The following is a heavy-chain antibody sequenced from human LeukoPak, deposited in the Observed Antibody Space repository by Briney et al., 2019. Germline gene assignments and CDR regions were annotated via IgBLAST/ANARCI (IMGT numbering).Heavy chain of an antibody. J-gene: IGHJ5*02. Sequence: PGGSLRLSCVASGIAFRDYAMTWVRQAPGKGLEWVSSISSSSSYIYYADSVKGRFTISRDNAKNSLYLQMNSLRAEDTAVYYCARDHQYCSSTSCSPGPWGQGTLVTVSS. CDR3: ARDHQYCSSTSCSPGP. CDR2: ISSSSSYI. V-gene: IGHV3-21*01. CDR1: GIAFRDYA. D-gene: IGHD2-2*01.